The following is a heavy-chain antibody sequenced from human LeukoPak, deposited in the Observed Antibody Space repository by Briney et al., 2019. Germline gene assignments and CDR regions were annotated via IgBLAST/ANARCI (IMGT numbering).Heavy chain of an antibody. D-gene: IGHD2-2*01. V-gene: IGHV3-7*01. CDR3: ARDRCSSTSCYLVDY. CDR2: IKQDGSEK. Sequence: GGSLRLSCAASGFTFSSYWMSWVRQAPGKGLEWVANIKQDGSEKYYVDSVKGRFTISRDDAKNLLYLDMNSLRAEDTAVYYCARDRCSSTSCYLVDYWGQGTLVTVSS. CDR1: GFTFSSYW. J-gene: IGHJ4*02.